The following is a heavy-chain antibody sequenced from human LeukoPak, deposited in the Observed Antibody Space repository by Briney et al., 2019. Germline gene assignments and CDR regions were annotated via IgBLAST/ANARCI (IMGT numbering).Heavy chain of an antibody. CDR3: AADGRAGRADFDY. D-gene: IGHD3-10*01. Sequence: GGSLRLSCAASGLTFTNYWMSWVRQAPGKGLEWVANIKEDGSQTYYEASVKGRFTISRDNAKNSVYLQMDSLRAEDTAVYFCAADGRAGRADFDYWGQGNL. CDR2: IKEDGSQT. J-gene: IGHJ4*02. V-gene: IGHV3-7*01. CDR1: GLTFTNYW.